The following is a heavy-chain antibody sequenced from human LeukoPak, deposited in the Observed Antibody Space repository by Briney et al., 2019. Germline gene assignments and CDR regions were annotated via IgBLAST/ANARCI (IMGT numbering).Heavy chain of an antibody. CDR2: ISYSEST. V-gene: IGHV4-59*11. Sequence: PSETLSLTCTVSGVSIRSHYWIWIRQPPGKGLEWIGHISYSESTNYNPSLKSRVTISVDTSKNQFSLRLSSVTAADTAVYYCARDGEGDEGWDYWGQGTLVTVSS. CDR3: ARDGEGDEGWDY. CDR1: GVSIRSHY. D-gene: IGHD7-27*01. J-gene: IGHJ4*02.